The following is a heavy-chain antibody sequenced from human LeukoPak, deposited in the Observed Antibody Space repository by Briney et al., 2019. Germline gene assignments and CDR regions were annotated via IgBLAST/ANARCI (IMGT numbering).Heavy chain of an antibody. J-gene: IGHJ4*02. CDR2: INHSGST. V-gene: IGHV4-34*01. Sequence: SETLSLTCAVYGGSFSGYYWSWIRQPPGKGLEWIGEINHSGSTNYNPSLKSRVTISVDTSKNQSSLKLSSVTAADTAVYYCARSRVVTAIQGYYFDYWGQGTLVTVSS. D-gene: IGHD2-21*02. CDR3: ARSRVVTAIQGYYFDY. CDR1: GGSFSGYY.